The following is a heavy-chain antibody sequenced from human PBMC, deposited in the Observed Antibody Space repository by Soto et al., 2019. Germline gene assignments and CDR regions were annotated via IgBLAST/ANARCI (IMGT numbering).Heavy chain of an antibody. Sequence: ASVKVSCKASGYTFTSYGISWVRQAPGQGLEWMGWISAYNGNTNYAQKLQGRVTMTTDTSTSTAYMELRSLRSDDTAVYYCARVFGDFWSGYYSYYGMDVWGQGTTVTVSS. V-gene: IGHV1-18*01. CDR1: GYTFTSYG. D-gene: IGHD3-3*01. J-gene: IGHJ6*02. CDR3: ARVFGDFWSGYYSYYGMDV. CDR2: ISAYNGNT.